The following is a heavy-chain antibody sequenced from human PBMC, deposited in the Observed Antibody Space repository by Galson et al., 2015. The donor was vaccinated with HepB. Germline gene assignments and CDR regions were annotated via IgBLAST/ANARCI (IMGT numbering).Heavy chain of an antibody. CDR2: ISPNYGNT. CDR1: GYTFTSYA. J-gene: IGHJ5*02. CDR3: ARVCWYDYDSSGSNWFDH. Sequence: SVKVSCKASGYTFTSYAISWVRQAPGQGLEWMGWISPNYGNTNYAQKLQGRVTMTTDTSTSTAYMELRSLRSDDTAVYYCARVCWYDYDSSGSNWFDHWGQGTLVTVSS. V-gene: IGHV1-18*04. D-gene: IGHD3-22*01.